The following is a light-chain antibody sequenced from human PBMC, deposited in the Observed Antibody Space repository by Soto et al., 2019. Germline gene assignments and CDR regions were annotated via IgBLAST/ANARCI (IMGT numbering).Light chain of an antibody. CDR2: GNS. CDR3: QSYDSSVSGSKV. J-gene: IGLJ3*02. V-gene: IGLV1-40*01. CDR1: SSNIGAGYD. Sequence: QSVLTQPPSVSGAPGQRVTISCTGTSSNIGAGYDVHWYQQLPGAAPKMIIYGNSNRPSGVPDRFSGSKSGTSASLAITGLQPEDEGDYYCQSYDSSVSGSKVFGGGTKLTVL.